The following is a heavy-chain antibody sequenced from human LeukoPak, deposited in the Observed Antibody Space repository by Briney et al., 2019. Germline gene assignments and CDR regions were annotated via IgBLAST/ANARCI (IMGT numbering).Heavy chain of an antibody. V-gene: IGHV5-51*01. Sequence: GESLKISCQGSGYIFTSYWIGWVRPVPGKGLEWMGIIYPGDSDTRYSPSFQGQVTISADRSISTAYLQWSSLKASDTAMYYCARLRDSSGWYTLAVWGQGTLVTVSS. J-gene: IGHJ4*02. CDR2: IYPGDSDT. D-gene: IGHD6-19*01. CDR3: ARLRDSSGWYTLAV. CDR1: GYIFTSYW.